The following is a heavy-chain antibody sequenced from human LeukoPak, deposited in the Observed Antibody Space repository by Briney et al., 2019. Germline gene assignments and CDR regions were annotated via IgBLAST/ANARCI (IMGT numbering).Heavy chain of an antibody. CDR2: ISGSGGST. D-gene: IGHD1-1*01. J-gene: IGHJ6*03. CDR1: GFTFSSYG. V-gene: IGHV3-23*01. CDR3: AREYDSYYYYYMDV. Sequence: GGTLRLSCAASGFTFSSYGMSWVRQAPGKGLEWVSAISGSGGSTYYAHSVKGRFIISRDNAKNSLYLQMNSLRAEDTAVYYCAREYDSYYYYYMDVWGKGTTVTISS.